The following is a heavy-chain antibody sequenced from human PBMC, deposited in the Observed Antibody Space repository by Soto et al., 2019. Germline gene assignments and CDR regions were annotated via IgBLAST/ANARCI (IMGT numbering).Heavy chain of an antibody. D-gene: IGHD4-4*01. V-gene: IGHV3-48*02. Sequence: EVQLVESGGGLVQPGGSLRLSCAASGFTFSSYSMNWVRQAPGKGLAWVSYISSSSSTLYYADSVKGRFTISRDNAKNSLYLQMNSLRDEDTAVYYCARDQGWATVRAHVYYYYYGMDVWGQGTTVTVSS. CDR1: GFTFSSYS. CDR2: ISSSSSTL. CDR3: ARDQGWATVRAHVYYYYYGMDV. J-gene: IGHJ6*02.